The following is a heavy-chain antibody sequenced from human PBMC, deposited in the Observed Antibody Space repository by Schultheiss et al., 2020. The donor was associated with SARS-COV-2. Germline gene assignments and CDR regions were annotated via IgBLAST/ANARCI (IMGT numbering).Heavy chain of an antibody. D-gene: IGHD4-17*01. CDR3: AKDEGRYGAVTTGSDY. CDR1: GYTFTSYD. J-gene: IGHJ4*02. CDR2: MNPNSGNT. Sequence: ASVKVSCKASGYTFTSYDINWVRQATGQGLEWMGWMNPNSGNTGYAQKFQGRVTMTRNTSISTAYMELSSLRSEDTAVYYCAKDEGRYGAVTTGSDYWGQGTLVTVSS. V-gene: IGHV1-8*01.